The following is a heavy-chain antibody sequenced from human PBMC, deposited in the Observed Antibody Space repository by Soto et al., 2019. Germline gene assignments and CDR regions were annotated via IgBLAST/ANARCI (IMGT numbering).Heavy chain of an antibody. V-gene: IGHV5-51*01. CDR2: IYPGDSDT. CDR1: GYSFTSYW. CDR3: AKPLSGWYDAFDI. Sequence: PGESLKISCKGSGYSFTSYWIGWVRQMPGKGLEWMGIIYPGDSDTRYSPSFQGQVTISADKSISTAYLQWSSLKASDTAMYYFAKPLSGWYDAFDIWGQGTMDTVSS. J-gene: IGHJ3*02. D-gene: IGHD6-19*01.